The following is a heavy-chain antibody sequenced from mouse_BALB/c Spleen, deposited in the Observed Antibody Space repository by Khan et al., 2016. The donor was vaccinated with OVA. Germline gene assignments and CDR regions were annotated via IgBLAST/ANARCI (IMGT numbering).Heavy chain of an antibody. CDR3: ARHDYDGISS. CDR2: ISYGGDST. D-gene: IGHD2-4*01. Sequence: EVELVESGGGLVQPGGSLKLSCATSGFTFSDYYMYWVRQTPEKRLEWVAYISYGGDSTYYPDTVKGRFTISRDNAKNTLYLQMSRLKSEDTAMYYCARHDYDGISSWGQGTLVTVSA. J-gene: IGHJ3*01. CDR1: GFTFSDYY. V-gene: IGHV5-12*02.